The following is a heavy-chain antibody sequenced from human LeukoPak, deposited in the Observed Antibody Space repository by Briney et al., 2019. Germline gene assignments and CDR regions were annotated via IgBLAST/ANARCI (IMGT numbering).Heavy chain of an antibody. D-gene: IGHD6-19*01. CDR1: GGSISSGSYY. CDR2: IYTSGST. V-gene: IGHV4-61*02. CDR3: ARGIEVAGPFDP. J-gene: IGHJ5*02. Sequence: SQTLSLTCTVSGGSISSGSYYWSWIRQPAGKGLEWIGRIYTSGSTNYNPSLKSRVTISVDTSKNQFSLKLSSVTAADTAVYYCARGIEVAGPFDPWGQGTLVTVSS.